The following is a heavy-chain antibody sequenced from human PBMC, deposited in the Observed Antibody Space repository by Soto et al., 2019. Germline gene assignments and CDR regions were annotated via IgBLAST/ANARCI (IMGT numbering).Heavy chain of an antibody. J-gene: IGHJ4*02. CDR3: AREVDRGYSYGHLKY. Sequence: QVQLVQSGAEVKKPGASVKVSCKASGYTFTSYYMHWVRQAPGQGLEWMGIINPSGGSTSYAQKLPGRVNMTSDTSTSTVYMELSRMRTEDAAVYYCAREVDRGYSYGHLKYWGQGTLVTVSS. V-gene: IGHV1-46*01. CDR2: INPSGGST. CDR1: GYTFTSYY. D-gene: IGHD5-18*01.